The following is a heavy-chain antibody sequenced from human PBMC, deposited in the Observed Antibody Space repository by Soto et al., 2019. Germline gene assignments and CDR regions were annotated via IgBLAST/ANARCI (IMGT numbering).Heavy chain of an antibody. CDR1: GFTVSTKY. CDR3: ARHSGRFGIAGAGVDS. V-gene: IGHV3-66*04. Sequence: GGSLRLSCAASGFTVSTKYMSWVRQAPGKGLEWVSVIYSGGSTFYADSVRGRFTISRDNSKNTVNLQMNSLRAEDTAVYYCARHSGRFGIAGAGVDSWGQGTRVTVSS. CDR2: IYSGGST. D-gene: IGHD6-19*01. J-gene: IGHJ5*01.